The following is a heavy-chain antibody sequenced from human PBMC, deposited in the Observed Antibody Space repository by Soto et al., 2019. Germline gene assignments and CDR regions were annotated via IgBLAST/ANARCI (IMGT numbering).Heavy chain of an antibody. D-gene: IGHD2-2*02. V-gene: IGHV4-38-2*01. Sequence: SETLSLTCAVSGYSISSGYYWGWIRQPPGKGLEWIGSIYHSGSTYYNPSLKSRVTISVDTSKNQFSLKLSSVTAADTAVYYCASRPTCSSTSCYTEWFDPWGQGTLVTVSS. CDR2: IYHSGST. CDR1: GYSISSGYY. J-gene: IGHJ5*02. CDR3: ASRPTCSSTSCYTEWFDP.